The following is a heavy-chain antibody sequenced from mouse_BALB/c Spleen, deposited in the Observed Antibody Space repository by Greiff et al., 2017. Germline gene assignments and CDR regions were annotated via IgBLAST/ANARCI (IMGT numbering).Heavy chain of an antibody. CDR3: ARDYYYGSPWFAY. CDR1: GYTFTSYN. CDR2: IYPGNGDT. Sequence: QVQLQQPGAELVKPGASVKMSCKASGYTFTSYNMHWVKQTPGQGLEWIGAIYPGNGDTSYNQKFKGKATLTADKSSSTAYMQLSSLTSEDSAVYYCARDYYYGSPWFAYWGQGTLVTVSA. D-gene: IGHD1-1*01. J-gene: IGHJ3*01. V-gene: IGHV1-12*01.